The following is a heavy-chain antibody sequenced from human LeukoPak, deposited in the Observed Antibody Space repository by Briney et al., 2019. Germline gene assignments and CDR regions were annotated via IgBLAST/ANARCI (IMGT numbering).Heavy chain of an antibody. CDR1: GGPFSGYY. CDR2: INHSGST. Sequence: SETLSLTCAVYGGPFSGYYWSWIRQPPGKGLEWIGEINHSGSTNYNPSLKSRVTISVDTSKNQFTLKLSSVTAADTAVYYCASSGQTGTYHYMDVWGKGTTVTVSS. J-gene: IGHJ6*03. V-gene: IGHV4-34*01. CDR3: ASSGQTGTYHYMDV. D-gene: IGHD2-15*01.